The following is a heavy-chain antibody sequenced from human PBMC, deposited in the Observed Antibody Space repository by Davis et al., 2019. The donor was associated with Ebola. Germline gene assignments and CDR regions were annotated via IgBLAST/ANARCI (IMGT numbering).Heavy chain of an antibody. Sequence: ASVKVSCKASGYTFTSYAMHWVRQAPGQRLEWMGWINAGNGNTKYSQKFQGRVTITRDTSASTAYMELSSLRSEDTAVYYCARGGLVGVPAAIPSEYYYYMDVWGKGTTVTVSS. CDR1: GYTFTSYA. J-gene: IGHJ6*03. D-gene: IGHD2-2*02. V-gene: IGHV1-3*01. CDR3: ARGGLVGVPAAIPSEYYYYMDV. CDR2: INAGNGNT.